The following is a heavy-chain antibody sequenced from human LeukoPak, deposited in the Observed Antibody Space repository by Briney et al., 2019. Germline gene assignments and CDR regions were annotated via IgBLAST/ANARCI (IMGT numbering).Heavy chain of an antibody. CDR2: IYPGDSDT. D-gene: IGHD5-24*01. V-gene: IGHV5-51*03. CDR1: GYSFTNYW. J-gene: IGHJ4*02. CDR3: ATTRRDGYNYRDY. Sequence: PGESLKISCKGSGYSFTNYWIGWVRQMPGKGPEWMGIIYPGDSDTRYSPSFQGQVTISVDKSISTAYLQWSSLKASDTAMYYCATTRRDGYNYRDYWGQGTLVTVSS.